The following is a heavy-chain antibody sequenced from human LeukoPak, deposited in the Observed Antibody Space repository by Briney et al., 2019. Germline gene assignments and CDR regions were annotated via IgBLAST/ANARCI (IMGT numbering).Heavy chain of an antibody. Sequence: ASVKVSCKASGYTFTTYNMHWVRQAPGQGLEWMGWMNPNSGNTGYAQKFQGRVTMTRNTSISTAYMELSSLRSEDTAVYYCARAAKIAAASAEYFQHWGQGTLVTVSS. CDR3: ARAAKIAAASAEYFQH. D-gene: IGHD6-13*01. V-gene: IGHV1-8*02. J-gene: IGHJ1*01. CDR2: MNPNSGNT. CDR1: GYTFTTYN.